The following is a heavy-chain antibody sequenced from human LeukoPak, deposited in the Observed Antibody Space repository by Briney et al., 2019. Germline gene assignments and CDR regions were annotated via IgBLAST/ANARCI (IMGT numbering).Heavy chain of an antibody. V-gene: IGHV4-59*01. D-gene: IGHD2/OR15-2a*01. CDR3: ARGDAIIGPYGPGYYFDY. CDR1: GGSTSSYY. Sequence: PSETLSLTCTVSGGSTSSYYWSWIRQPPGKGLEWIGYIYYSGSTNYNPSLKSRVTISVDTSKNQFSLKLSSVTAADTAVYYCARGDAIIGPYGPGYYFDYWGQGTLVTVSS. CDR2: IYYSGST. J-gene: IGHJ4*02.